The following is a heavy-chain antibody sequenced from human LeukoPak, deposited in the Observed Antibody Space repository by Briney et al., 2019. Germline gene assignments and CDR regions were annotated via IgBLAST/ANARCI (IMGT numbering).Heavy chain of an antibody. CDR1: GGSISSYY. Sequence: SETLSLTCTVSGGSISSYYWSWIRQPAGKRLEWIARIYASGSTNYNPSLKSRVTMSLDTSKNQFSLKLSSVTAADTAVYYCARHDLHYDSSDYLAYYFDYWGQGTLVTVSS. CDR2: IYASGST. V-gene: IGHV4-4*07. CDR3: ARHDLHYDSSDYLAYYFDY. D-gene: IGHD3-22*01. J-gene: IGHJ4*02.